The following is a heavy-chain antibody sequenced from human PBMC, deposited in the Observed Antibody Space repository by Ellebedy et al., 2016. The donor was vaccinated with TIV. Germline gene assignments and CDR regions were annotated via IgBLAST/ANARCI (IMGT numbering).Heavy chain of an antibody. Sequence: SETLSLXCTVSGDSISSSSDYWVWIRQPPGKGPEWIGTISNRDRTDYNPSLKSRVFILVDASKNQFFLKLTSVTVADTAVYYCATFNQYYTYLGVWGKGTTVIVSS. J-gene: IGHJ6*03. CDR2: ISNRDRT. V-gene: IGHV4-39*01. CDR1: GDSISSSSDY. CDR3: ATFNQYYTYLGV. D-gene: IGHD1-14*01.